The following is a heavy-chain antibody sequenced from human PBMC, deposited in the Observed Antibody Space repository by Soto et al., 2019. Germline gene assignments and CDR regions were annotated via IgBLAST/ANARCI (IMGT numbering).Heavy chain of an antibody. V-gene: IGHV1-18*01. D-gene: IGHD3-3*01. CDR3: ARSQDFWSGYSDFDY. J-gene: IGHJ4*02. CDR2: ISAYNGNT. CDR1: GYTFTSYG. Sequence: EASVKVSCKASGYTFTSYGISWVRQAPGQGLEWMGWISAYNGNTNYAQKLQGRVTMTTDTSTSTAYMELRSLRSDDTAVYYCARSQDFWSGYSDFDYWGQGTLVTVSS.